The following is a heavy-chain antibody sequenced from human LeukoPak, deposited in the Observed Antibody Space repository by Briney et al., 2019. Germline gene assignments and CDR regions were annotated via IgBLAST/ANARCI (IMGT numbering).Heavy chain of an antibody. V-gene: IGHV3-53*01. CDR1: GFTVSSSY. Sequence: GGSLRLSCAASGFTVSSSYMSWVRQAPGKGLERVSIIYSGGNTYYADSVKGRFTISRDNSKNTLYLQMNSLRAEDTAVYYCARYPRSPIAAPADWGQGTLVTVSS. J-gene: IGHJ4*02. CDR3: ARYPRSPIAAPAD. CDR2: IYSGGNT. D-gene: IGHD6-13*01.